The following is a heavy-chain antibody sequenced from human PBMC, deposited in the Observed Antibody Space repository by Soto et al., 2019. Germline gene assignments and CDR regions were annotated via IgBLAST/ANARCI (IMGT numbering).Heavy chain of an antibody. CDR2: INPGNGYS. J-gene: IGHJ4*02. CDR3: ASRPGLDTGPFDY. V-gene: IGHV1-3*01. D-gene: IGHD1-1*01. Sequence: EASVKLSCKASGFTFTTHPIHWVRQAPDQRLEWMGWINPGNGYSDYSQKFQGRVTFTRDTSANTAYMELNSLRAEDTALYYCASRPGLDTGPFDYWGQGTLVTLSS. CDR1: GFTFTTHP.